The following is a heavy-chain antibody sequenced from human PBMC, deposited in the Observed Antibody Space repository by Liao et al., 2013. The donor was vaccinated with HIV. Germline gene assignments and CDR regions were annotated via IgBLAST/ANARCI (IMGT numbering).Heavy chain of an antibody. J-gene: IGHJ4*02. Sequence: QVQLQQWGAGLLKPSQTLSLTCTVSGGSISSASYYWSWIRQPAGKGLEWIGRIYTSGSTNYNPSLKSRVTISIDTSKNQFSLKLSSVTAADTAVYYCAREGTYYDFWSFPDYWGQGTLVTVSS. V-gene: IGHV4-61*02. CDR2: IYTSGST. CDR1: GGSISSASYY. D-gene: IGHD3-3*01. CDR3: AREGTYYDFWSFPDY.